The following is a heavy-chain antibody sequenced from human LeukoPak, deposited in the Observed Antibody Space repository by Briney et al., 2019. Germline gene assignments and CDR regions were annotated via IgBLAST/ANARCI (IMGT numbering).Heavy chain of an antibody. CDR3: ARRPGLERYYFDY. Sequence: GGSLRLSCAASGFTFSSYSMNWVRQAPGKGLQWVSTISGSGGRTYYADSVKGRFTISRDNSKNTLYLQMNSLRADDTAVYYCARRPGLERYYFDYWGQGTLVTVSS. V-gene: IGHV3-23*01. CDR2: ISGSGGRT. J-gene: IGHJ4*02. D-gene: IGHD1-1*01. CDR1: GFTFSSYS.